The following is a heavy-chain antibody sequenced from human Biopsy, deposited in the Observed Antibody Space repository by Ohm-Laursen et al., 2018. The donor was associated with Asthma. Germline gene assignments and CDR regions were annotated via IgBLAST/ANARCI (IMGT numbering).Heavy chain of an antibody. D-gene: IGHD3-22*01. J-gene: IGHJ4*02. CDR1: YGSITSGGYY. Sequence: SETLSLTCPVSYGSITSGGYYWTWIRQHPGKGLEMIGFIYYSGCTYYNPSLKSRVSISIDTSMNQFSLKLSSVTAADTDVYYCARAQDYYDSRGYYRSFDYWGQGTLVTVSS. CDR3: ARAQDYYDSRGYYRSFDY. CDR2: IYYSGCT. V-gene: IGHV4-31*03.